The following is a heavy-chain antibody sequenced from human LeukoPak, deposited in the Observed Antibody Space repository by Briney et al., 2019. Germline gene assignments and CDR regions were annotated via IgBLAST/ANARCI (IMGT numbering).Heavy chain of an antibody. CDR2: IIPIFGTA. CDR1: GGTFISYA. J-gene: IGHJ4*02. CDR3: ARAGKRSYGDAYFDY. V-gene: IGHV1-69*13. Sequence: ASVKVSCKASGGTFISYAISWVRQAPGQGLEWMGGIIPIFGTANYAQKFQGRVTITADESTSTAYMELSSLRSEDTAVYYCARAGKRSYGDAYFDYWGQGTLVTVSS. D-gene: IGHD5-18*01.